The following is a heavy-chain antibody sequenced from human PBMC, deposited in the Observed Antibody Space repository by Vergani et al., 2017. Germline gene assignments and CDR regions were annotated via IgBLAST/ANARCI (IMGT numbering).Heavy chain of an antibody. D-gene: IGHD3-10*01. CDR2: IYPGDSDT. CDR1: GYSFTSYW. V-gene: IGHV5-51*01. Sequence: VQLVQSGAEVKKPGESLKISCKGSGYSFTSYWIGWVRQMPGKGLEWMGIIYPGDSDTRYSPSFQGQVTISADKSISTAYLQWSSLKASDTAMYYCARENYYGSGSYSSRWFDPWGQGTLVTVSS. CDR3: ARENYYGSGSYSSRWFDP. J-gene: IGHJ5*02.